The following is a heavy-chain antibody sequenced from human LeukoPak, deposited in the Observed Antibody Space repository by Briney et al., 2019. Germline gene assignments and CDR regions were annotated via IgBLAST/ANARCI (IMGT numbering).Heavy chain of an antibody. D-gene: IGHD3-22*01. CDR3: ARAPYYETTGPL. CDR2: IRQDGNEK. CDR1: GFTFSSHW. V-gene: IGHV3-7*01. J-gene: IGHJ4*02. Sequence: GGSLRLSCAASGFTFSSHWMSWVRQAPEKGLEWVANIRQDGNEKYYVDSAKGRFTISRDNAKNSLYLQMNSLRAEDTAVYYCARAPYYETTGPLWGQGTLVTVSS.